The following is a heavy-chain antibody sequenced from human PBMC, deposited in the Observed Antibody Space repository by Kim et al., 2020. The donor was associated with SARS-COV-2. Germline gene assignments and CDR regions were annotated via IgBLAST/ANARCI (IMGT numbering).Heavy chain of an antibody. Sequence: ADPVRGRVTISRDQSKNTLFLQMDSLRVDDTAVYYCAKDLLYVPGRGYFDSWGQGVVVTVSS. J-gene: IGHJ4*02. CDR3: AKDLLYVPGRGYFDS. V-gene: IGHV3-23*01. D-gene: IGHD3-10*01.